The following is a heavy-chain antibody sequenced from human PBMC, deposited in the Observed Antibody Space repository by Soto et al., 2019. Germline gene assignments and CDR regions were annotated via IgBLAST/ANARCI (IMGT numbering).Heavy chain of an antibody. J-gene: IGHJ6*02. V-gene: IGHV3-30-3*01. CDR2: IAYDGNNK. Sequence: QVQLVESGGGVVQPGRSLRLSCAASGFTFSSYSIHWVRQAPGKGLEWVGVIAYDGNNKYYADSVKGRFTISRDNSKNTLFLQMNSLGAEDMAVYYCVRALGGYFGVDVWGQGTSVTVSS. CDR1: GFTFSSYS. CDR3: VRALGGYFGVDV.